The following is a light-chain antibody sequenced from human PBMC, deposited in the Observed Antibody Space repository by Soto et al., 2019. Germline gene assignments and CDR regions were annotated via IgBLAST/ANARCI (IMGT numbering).Light chain of an antibody. CDR2: DAS. CDR3: QQYGSSPYT. Sequence: EIVLTQSPGTLSLSPGERATLSCGASQSVSFNYLAWYQQKVGLAPRLLIYDASRRATGTPDRFSGSGSGTDFTLTISRLEPEYCAVYVCQQYGSSPYTFGQGTNLEIK. V-gene: IGKV3D-20*01. CDR1: QSVSFNY. J-gene: IGKJ2*01.